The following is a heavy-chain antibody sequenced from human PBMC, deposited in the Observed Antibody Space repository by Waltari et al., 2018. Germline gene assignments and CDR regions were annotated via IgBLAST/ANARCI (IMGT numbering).Heavy chain of an antibody. Sequence: QLQLQESSPGLVKSSGTLPLTCAASCESLSSNYVWNWVRQSPQRGLEWIAQVYGSGRTNYNPSFASRVTVSIDPSNNLFSLKMTSATAADTAVYYCARDRGRGLYLDTWGPGTLVAVS. CDR1: CESLSSNYV. V-gene: IGHV4-4*02. J-gene: IGHJ5*02. CDR3: ARDRGRGLYLDT. D-gene: IGHD2-15*01. CDR2: VYGSGRT.